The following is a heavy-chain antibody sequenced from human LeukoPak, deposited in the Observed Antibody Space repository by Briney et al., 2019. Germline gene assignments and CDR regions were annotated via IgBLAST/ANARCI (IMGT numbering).Heavy chain of an antibody. J-gene: IGHJ4*02. CDR2: ISGSGGST. V-gene: IGHV3-23*01. CDR3: AKAQGSWIILHY. D-gene: IGHD6-13*01. CDR1: GFTFSSYA. Sequence: SGGSLRLSCAASGFTFSSYAMSWVRQAPGKGLEWVSGISGSGGSTYYADSVKGRFTISRDNSKNTLYLQMNSLRGEDTAVYYCAKAQGSWIILHYWGPGTLVTVSS.